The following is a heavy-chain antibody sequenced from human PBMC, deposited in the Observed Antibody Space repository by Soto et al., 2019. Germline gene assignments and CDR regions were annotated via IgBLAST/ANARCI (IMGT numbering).Heavy chain of an antibody. CDR1: GFSLSSTRVA. V-gene: IGHV2-5*02. D-gene: IGHD3-9*01. J-gene: IGHJ4*02. Sequence: QITLKESGPTLVKPTQTLTLTCTFSGFSLSSTRVAVGWIRQPPGKALEWLALIYWDDDKRYSPFLKSRLTISKDSSKNQVVLTMTHMDPVDTATYSCAHSLLPGLGYYFDYWGQGTLVTVSS. CDR3: AHSLLPGLGYYFDY. CDR2: IYWDDDK.